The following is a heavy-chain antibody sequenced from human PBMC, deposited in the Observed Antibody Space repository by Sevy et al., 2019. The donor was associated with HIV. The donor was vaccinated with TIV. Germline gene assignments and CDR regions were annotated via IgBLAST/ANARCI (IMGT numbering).Heavy chain of an antibody. CDR2: IYTSGST. Sequence: SETLSLTCTVSGGSISSYYWSWIRQPAGKGLEWIGRIYTSGSTNYNPSLKSRVTMSVGTSKNQFSLMLSSVTAADTAVYYCARDYAFWSGYYAGGYYYYGMDVWGQGTTVTVSS. CDR1: GGSISSYY. J-gene: IGHJ6*02. CDR3: ARDYAFWSGYYAGGYYYYGMDV. D-gene: IGHD3-3*01. V-gene: IGHV4-4*07.